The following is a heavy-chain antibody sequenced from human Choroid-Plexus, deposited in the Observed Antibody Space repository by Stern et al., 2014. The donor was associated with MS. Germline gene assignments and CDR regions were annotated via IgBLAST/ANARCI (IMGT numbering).Heavy chain of an antibody. CDR1: GFSFTAHS. Sequence: QDQLVQSGAEVKKPGASVRISCKASGFSFTAHSLHWLRQAPGQRLEWMGRISAGNAKTRYSRKSQGRVTITRDTSATIAYMELSSLTSEDTAVYFCARDHLSNSWYTFEAFDLWGQGTMVTVSS. CDR2: ISAGNAKT. CDR3: ARDHLSNSWYTFEAFDL. J-gene: IGHJ3*01. V-gene: IGHV1-3*01. D-gene: IGHD6-13*01.